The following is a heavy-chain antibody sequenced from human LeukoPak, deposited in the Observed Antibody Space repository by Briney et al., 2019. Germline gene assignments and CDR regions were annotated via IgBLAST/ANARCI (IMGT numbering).Heavy chain of an antibody. CDR2: ISAYNGNT. J-gene: IGHJ6*02. D-gene: IGHD1-26*01. Sequence: ASVKVSCKASGYTFTSYYMHWVRQAPGQGLEWMGWISAYNGNTNYAQKLQGRVTMTTDTSTSTAYMELRSLRSDDTAVYYCARGPRERRYYYYGMDVWGQGTTVTVSS. CDR3: ARGPRERRYYYYGMDV. V-gene: IGHV1-18*04. CDR1: GYTFTSYY.